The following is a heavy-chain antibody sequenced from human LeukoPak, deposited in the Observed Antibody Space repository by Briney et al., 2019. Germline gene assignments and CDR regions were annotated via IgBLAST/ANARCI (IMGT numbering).Heavy chain of an antibody. Sequence: SETLSLTCTVSGGSISSYYWSWLRQPPGKGLEWIGYIYYSGSTNYNPSLKSRVTISVDTSKNQFSLKLSSVTAADTAVYYCARVGGGNSGFRYYYYYMDVWGKGTTLTVSS. V-gene: IGHV4-59*01. CDR1: GGSISSYY. J-gene: IGHJ6*03. CDR2: IYYSGST. D-gene: IGHD4-23*01. CDR3: ARVGGGNSGFRYYYYYMDV.